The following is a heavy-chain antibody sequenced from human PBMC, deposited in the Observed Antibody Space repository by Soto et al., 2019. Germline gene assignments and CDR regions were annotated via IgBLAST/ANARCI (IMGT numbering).Heavy chain of an antibody. Sequence: SETLSLTCTVSGGSISSYYWSWIRQPPGKGLEWIGYIYYSGSTNYNPSLKSRVTISVDTSKNQFSLKLSSVTAADTAVYYCASWLWKYYYDSSGYYVGYFQHWGQGTLGWFDPWGQGTLVTVSS. J-gene: IGHJ5*02. CDR3: ASWLWKYYYDSSGYYVGYFQHWGQGTLGWFDP. D-gene: IGHD3-22*01. CDR1: GGSISSYY. V-gene: IGHV4-59*01. CDR2: IYYSGST.